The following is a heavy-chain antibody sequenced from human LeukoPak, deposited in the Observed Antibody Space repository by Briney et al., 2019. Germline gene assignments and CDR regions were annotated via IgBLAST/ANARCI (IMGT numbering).Heavy chain of an antibody. CDR1: GGSISSYY. CDR3: ARVGGTNYYYYGMDV. CDR2: VYYSGST. J-gene: IGHJ6*02. Sequence: SETLSLTCTVSGGSISSYYWSWIRQPPGKGLEWIGYVYYSGSTNYNPSLKSRVTISVDTSKNQFSLKLSSVTAADTAVYYCARVGGTNYYYYGMDVWGQGTTVTVSS. V-gene: IGHV4-59*01. D-gene: IGHD1-1*01.